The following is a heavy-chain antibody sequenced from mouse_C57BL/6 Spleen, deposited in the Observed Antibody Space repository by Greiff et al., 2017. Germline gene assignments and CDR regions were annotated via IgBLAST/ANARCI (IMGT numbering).Heavy chain of an antibody. CDR1: GYTFTSYW. CDR3: ARRDYGSSYRYFDV. D-gene: IGHD1-1*01. V-gene: IGHV1-59*01. CDR2: IDPSDSYT. J-gene: IGHJ1*03. Sequence: QVQLQQSGAELVRPGTSVKLSCKASGYTFTSYWMHWVKQRPGQGLEWIGVIDPSDSYTNYNQKFKGKATLTVDTSSSTAYMQLSSLTSEDSAVYYCARRDYGSSYRYFDVWGTGTTVTVSS.